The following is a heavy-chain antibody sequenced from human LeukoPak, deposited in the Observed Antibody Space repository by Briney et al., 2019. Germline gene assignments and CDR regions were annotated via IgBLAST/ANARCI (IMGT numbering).Heavy chain of an antibody. Sequence: SETLSLTCTVSGGFISGYYWSWIRQPPGKGLEWIGYTYSSGTTNYNPSLKSQITISLDTSKNQFSLKLSSVTAADTAVYYCARETTVTTPDAFDIWGQGTMVTVSS. D-gene: IGHD4-17*01. CDR3: ARETTVTTPDAFDI. CDR1: GGFISGYY. V-gene: IGHV4-59*01. J-gene: IGHJ3*02. CDR2: TYSSGTT.